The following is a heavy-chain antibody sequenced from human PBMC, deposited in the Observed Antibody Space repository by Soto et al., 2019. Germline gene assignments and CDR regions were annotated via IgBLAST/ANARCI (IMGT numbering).Heavy chain of an antibody. J-gene: IGHJ5*02. CDR3: ARYSSSNPWFDP. Sequence: SVKVSCKTSGDTYSSYAISCVRQAPGQGLEWMGGIIPIFGTANYAQKFQGRVTITADESTSTAYMELSSLRSEDTAVYYCARYSSSNPWFDPWGQGTLVTVSS. CDR1: GDTYSSYA. CDR2: IIPIFGTA. D-gene: IGHD6-6*01. V-gene: IGHV1-69*13.